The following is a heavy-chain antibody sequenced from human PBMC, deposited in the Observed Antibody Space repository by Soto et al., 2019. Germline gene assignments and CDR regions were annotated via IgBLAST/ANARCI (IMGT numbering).Heavy chain of an antibody. D-gene: IGHD3-22*01. Sequence: QVQLVQSGAEVKKPGSSVKVSCKAYGDTFSSDAISWVRQAPGQGLEWMGGIIPIFGTANYAQKFQGRVTITADKSTSTAYMELSSLRSEDTAVYYCARDQGRSGYYHKAFDIWGQGTMVTDSS. CDR1: GDTFSSDA. CDR3: ARDQGRSGYYHKAFDI. CDR2: IIPIFGTA. J-gene: IGHJ3*02. V-gene: IGHV1-69*06.